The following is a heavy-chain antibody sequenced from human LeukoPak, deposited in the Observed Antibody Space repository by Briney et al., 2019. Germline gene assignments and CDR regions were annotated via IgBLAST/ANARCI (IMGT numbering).Heavy chain of an antibody. CDR1: GYSFTSYW. Sequence: GESLKISCKGSGYSFTSYWIGWVRQMPRKGLEWMGIIYPGDSDTRYSPSFQGQVTISADKSISTAYLQWSSLKASDTAMYYCAGTSDCGGDCYSSYYYGMDVWGQGTTVTVSS. D-gene: IGHD2-21*02. V-gene: IGHV5-51*01. CDR2: IYPGDSDT. CDR3: AGTSDCGGDCYSSYYYGMDV. J-gene: IGHJ6*02.